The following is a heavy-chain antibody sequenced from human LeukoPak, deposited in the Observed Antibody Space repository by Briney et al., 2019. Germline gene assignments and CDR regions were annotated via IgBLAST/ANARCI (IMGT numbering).Heavy chain of an antibody. CDR2: MYYSGNT. D-gene: IGHD5-12*01. Sequence: SETLSLTCTVSGGSISNYYYNWIRQPPGKGLEWIGCMYYSGNTNYNPSLKSRATISVDTSKNQFSLKLSSVTAADTAVYYCARDRVGSGYDADDAFDIWGQGTMVTVSS. J-gene: IGHJ3*02. V-gene: IGHV4-59*01. CDR1: GGSISNYY. CDR3: ARDRVGSGYDADDAFDI.